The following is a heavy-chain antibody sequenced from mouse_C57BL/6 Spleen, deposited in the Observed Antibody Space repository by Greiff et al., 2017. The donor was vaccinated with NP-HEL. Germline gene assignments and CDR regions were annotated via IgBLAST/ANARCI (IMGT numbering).Heavy chain of an antibody. J-gene: IGHJ4*01. CDR1: GFTFSDYY. Sequence: EVKLMESEGGLVQPGSSMKLSCTASGFTFSDYYMAWVRQVPEKGLEWVANINYDGSSTYYLDSLKSRFIISRDNAKNFLYLQMSSLKSEDTATYYCARVTTVVAPYYAMDYWGQGTSVTVSS. CDR2: INYDGSST. V-gene: IGHV5-16*01. CDR3: ARVTTVVAPYYAMDY. D-gene: IGHD1-1*01.